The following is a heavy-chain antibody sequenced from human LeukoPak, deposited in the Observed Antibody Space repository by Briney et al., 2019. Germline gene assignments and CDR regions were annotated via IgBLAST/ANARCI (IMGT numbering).Heavy chain of an antibody. V-gene: IGHV3-30*02. D-gene: IGHD2-15*01. CDR1: GFTFSNYG. CDR3: AKGGSGSFVVATIFDY. Sequence: PGGSLRLSXAASGFTFSNYGMHWVRQAPGKGLEWLAFIRYDGGNKYYADSVKGRFTISRDNSKNTLYLQMNSLRAEDTAVYYCAKGGSGSFVVATIFDYWAREPWSPSPQ. J-gene: IGHJ4*02. CDR2: IRYDGGNK.